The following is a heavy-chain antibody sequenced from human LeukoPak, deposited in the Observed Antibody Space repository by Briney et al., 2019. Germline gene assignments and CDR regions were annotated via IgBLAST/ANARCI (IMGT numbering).Heavy chain of an antibody. CDR1: GYTLTELS. D-gene: IGHD6-19*01. CDR3: ATDPYSSGWPRSNRLDY. V-gene: IGHV1-24*01. Sequence: ASVKVSCKVSGYTLTELSMHWVRQAPGKGLEWMGGFDPEDGETIYAQKFQGRVTMTEDTSTGTAYMELSSLRSEDTAVYYCATDPYSSGWPRSNRLDYWGQGTLVTVSS. CDR2: FDPEDGET. J-gene: IGHJ4*02.